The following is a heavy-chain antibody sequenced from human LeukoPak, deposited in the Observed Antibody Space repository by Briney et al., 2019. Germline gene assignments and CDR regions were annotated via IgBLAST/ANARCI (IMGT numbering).Heavy chain of an antibody. V-gene: IGHV3-48*02. J-gene: IGHJ4*02. CDR2: ISSGSHTI. CDR1: GFTFSSYS. CDR3: ARASGSSSSWNYFDY. Sequence: GGSLRLSCAASGFTFSSYSMNWVRQAPGKGREWVSYISSGSHTIYYADYVKGRFTISRDNAKNSLYLQMNSLRDEDTAVYYCARASGSSSSWNYFDYWGQGTLVTVSS. D-gene: IGHD6-13*01.